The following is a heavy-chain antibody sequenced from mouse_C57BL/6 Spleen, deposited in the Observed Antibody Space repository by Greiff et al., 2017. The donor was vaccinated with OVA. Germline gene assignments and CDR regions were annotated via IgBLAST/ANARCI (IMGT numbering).Heavy chain of an antibody. J-gene: IGHJ2*01. CDR2: LYPRSGNT. CDR3: APITTVVATEDYFDY. D-gene: IGHD1-1*01. CDR1: GYTFTSYG. Sequence: VQLQQSGAELARPGASVKLSCKASGYTFTSYGISWVKQRTGQGLEWIGELYPRSGNTYYNEKFKGKATLTADKSSSTAYMELRSLTSEDSAVYFCAPITTVVATEDYFDYWGQGTTLTVSS. V-gene: IGHV1-81*01.